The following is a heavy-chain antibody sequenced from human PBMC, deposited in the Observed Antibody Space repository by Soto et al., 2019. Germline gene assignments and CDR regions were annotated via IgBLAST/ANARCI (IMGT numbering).Heavy chain of an antibody. CDR1: GFTFNNAW. V-gene: IGHV3-15*07. CDR2: VKSSSYGGTA. J-gene: IGHJ3*01. Sequence: EVQLVESGGGLVKPGGSLRLSCAASGFTFNNAWMNWVRQAPGKGLEWVGRVKSSSYGGTADYAATVKDRFIISRDDSIDTLYLHMNSLQTEDTAVYYCNAYTINIRWGYVWGQGTMVTVSS. D-gene: IGHD2-21*01. CDR3: NAYTINIRWGYV.